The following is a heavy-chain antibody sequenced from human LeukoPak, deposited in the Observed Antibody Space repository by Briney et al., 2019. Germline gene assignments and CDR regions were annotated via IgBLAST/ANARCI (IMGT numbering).Heavy chain of an antibody. D-gene: IGHD4-11*01. CDR3: ARDRESESDSEGDY. V-gene: IGHV3-7*01. J-gene: IGHJ4*02. Sequence: GGSLRLSCSASGFTFSRFWMSWVRQAPGKGLESVALIKQGGSEIYHMDSVKGRFTISRDDATNSLYLQMNSLRVEDTALYYCARDRESESDSEGDYWGQGTLVTVSS. CDR1: GFTFSRFW. CDR2: IKQGGSEI.